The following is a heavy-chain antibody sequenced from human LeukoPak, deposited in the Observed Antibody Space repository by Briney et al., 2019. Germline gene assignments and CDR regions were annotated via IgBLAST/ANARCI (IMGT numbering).Heavy chain of an antibody. CDR1: GYSISSGYY. CDR3: ARDPGYSSSF. Sequence: SGTLSLTCTVSGYSISSGYYWGWIRQPPGKGLEWIGSIYHSGSTYYNPSLKSRVTISVDTSKNQFSLKLSSVTAADTVVYYCARDPGYSSSFWGQGTLVTVSS. V-gene: IGHV4-38-2*02. D-gene: IGHD6-13*01. CDR2: IYHSGST. J-gene: IGHJ4*02.